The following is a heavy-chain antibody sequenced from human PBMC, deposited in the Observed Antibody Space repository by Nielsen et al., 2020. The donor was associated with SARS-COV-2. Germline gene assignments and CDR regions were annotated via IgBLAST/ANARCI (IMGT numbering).Heavy chain of an antibody. CDR2: IYSGGSST. D-gene: IGHD3-22*01. Sequence: GESLKISCAASGFTFGNYWMHWVRQTPGKGLEWVSVIYSGGSSTYYADSVKGRFTISRDNSKNTLYLQMNSLRAEDTAVYYCAKGLLPPDYYDSSGYDVDAFDIWGQGTMVTVSS. CDR3: AKGLLPPDYYDSSGYDVDAFDI. V-gene: IGHV3-23*03. J-gene: IGHJ3*02. CDR1: GFTFGNYW.